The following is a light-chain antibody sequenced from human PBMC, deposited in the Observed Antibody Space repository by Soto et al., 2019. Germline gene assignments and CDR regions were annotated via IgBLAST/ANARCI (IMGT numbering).Light chain of an antibody. Sequence: DIQMTQSPYSLSAAVGDRVTITCRASQDISNYLAWYQQKPRKVPKLLIYAASTLQSGVPSRFSGSGSGTDFALTISSLQPEDVATYYCLKYNSAPYTFGQGLKLESK. CDR1: QDISNY. CDR3: LKYNSAPYT. J-gene: IGKJ2*01. V-gene: IGKV1-27*01. CDR2: AAS.